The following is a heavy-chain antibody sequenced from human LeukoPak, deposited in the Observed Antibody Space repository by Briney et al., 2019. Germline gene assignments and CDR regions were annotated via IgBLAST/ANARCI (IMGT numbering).Heavy chain of an antibody. CDR3: AAAYCGGDCYTDYFDY. CDR1: GVSISSYY. D-gene: IGHD2-21*01. J-gene: IGHJ4*02. CDR2: IYTSGST. Sequence: TSETLSLTCTVSGVSISSYYWSWIRQPAGKGLEWLGRIYTSGSTNYNPSLKSRVTMSVDTSKNQFSLKLSSVTAADTAVYYCAAAYCGGDCYTDYFDYWGQGTLVTVSS. V-gene: IGHV4-4*07.